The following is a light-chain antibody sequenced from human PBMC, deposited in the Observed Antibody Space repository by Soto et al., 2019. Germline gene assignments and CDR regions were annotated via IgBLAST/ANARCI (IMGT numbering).Light chain of an antibody. CDR2: DAS. J-gene: IGKJ4*01. CDR3: QQRYTWPLT. CDR1: QSVSAF. V-gene: IGKV3-11*01. Sequence: EIVLTQSPATVSLSPGERAALSCRASQSVSAFLAWYQQKPGQAPRLLIYDASNRATGIPARFSGSGSGTDFTLTISSLEPEDFAVYYCQQRYTWPLTFGGGTKLEIK.